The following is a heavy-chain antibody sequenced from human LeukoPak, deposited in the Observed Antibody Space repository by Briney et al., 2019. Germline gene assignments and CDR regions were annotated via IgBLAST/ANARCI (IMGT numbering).Heavy chain of an antibody. CDR2: IYTSGST. J-gene: IGHJ2*01. CDR1: GGSISSYY. CDR3: ARDPLVVVAATPSWYFDL. Sequence: SETLSLTCTVSGGSISSYYWSWIRQPAGKGLEWIGRIYTSGSTNYNPSLKSRVTMSVDTSKNQFSLKLSSVTAADTAVYHCARDPLVVVAATPSWYFDLWGRGTLVTVSS. V-gene: IGHV4-4*07. D-gene: IGHD2-15*01.